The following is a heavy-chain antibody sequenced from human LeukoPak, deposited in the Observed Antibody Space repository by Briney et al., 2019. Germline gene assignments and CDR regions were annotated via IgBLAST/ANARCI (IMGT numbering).Heavy chain of an antibody. Sequence: GGSLRLSCAASGFTFSSYDMSWVRQAPGKGLEWVSYISGAGGTTYYADSVKGRFTISRDNSKNTMYLQMNGLRAEDTAVYYCAKDLVATTYRDAFEMWGQGTMVTVS. D-gene: IGHD5-12*01. J-gene: IGHJ3*02. V-gene: IGHV3-23*01. CDR3: AKDLVATTYRDAFEM. CDR2: ISGAGGTT. CDR1: GFTFSSYD.